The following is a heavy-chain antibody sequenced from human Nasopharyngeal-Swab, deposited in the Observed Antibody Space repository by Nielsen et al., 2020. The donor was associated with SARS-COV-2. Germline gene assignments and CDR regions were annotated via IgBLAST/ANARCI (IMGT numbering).Heavy chain of an antibody. Sequence: ASVKVSCKASGYTFTDYYMHWVRQAPGQGLEWMGRTNPNSGDTNYAQKFQGRVTMTRDTSISTAYMELSRLRSDDTAVYYCARVYSRSFEYWGQGTQVTVSS. V-gene: IGHV1-2*06. CDR2: TNPNSGDT. CDR1: GYTFTDYY. CDR3: ARVYSRSFEY. J-gene: IGHJ4*02. D-gene: IGHD6-6*01.